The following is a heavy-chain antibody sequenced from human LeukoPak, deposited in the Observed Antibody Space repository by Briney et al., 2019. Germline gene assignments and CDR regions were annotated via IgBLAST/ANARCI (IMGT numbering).Heavy chain of an antibody. Sequence: SVKVSCKASGGTFSSYAISWVRQAPGQGLEWMGRIIPILGIANYAQKFQGRVTITADKSTSTAYMELSSLRSEDTAVYYCARFFDSSSLYYLDYWGQGTLVTVSS. CDR3: ARFFDSSSLYYLDY. J-gene: IGHJ4*02. CDR2: IIPILGIA. V-gene: IGHV1-69*04. CDR1: GGTFSSYA. D-gene: IGHD6-13*01.